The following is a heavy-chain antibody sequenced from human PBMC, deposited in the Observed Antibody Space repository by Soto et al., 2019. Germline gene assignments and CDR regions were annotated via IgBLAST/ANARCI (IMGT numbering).Heavy chain of an antibody. Sequence: QVQLQESGPGLVKPSETLSLTCTVSGGSISSYYWSWIRQPAGKGLEWIGRIYTSGSTNYNPSLKSRVTMSVDTSKKQFSLKLSSVTVAHTAVYYCARVAAAGIEVSRMDVWGQGTTVTVSS. J-gene: IGHJ6*02. V-gene: IGHV4-4*07. CDR3: ARVAAAGIEVSRMDV. CDR2: IYTSGST. CDR1: GGSISSYY. D-gene: IGHD6-13*01.